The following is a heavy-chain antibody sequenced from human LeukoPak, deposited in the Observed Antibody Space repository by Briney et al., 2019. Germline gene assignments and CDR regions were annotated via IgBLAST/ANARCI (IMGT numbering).Heavy chain of an antibody. CDR2: IKTKADGGTT. J-gene: IGHJ4*02. V-gene: IGHV3-15*01. Sequence: GGSLRLSCAVSGFTSTNAWMSWVRQAQGKGLEWVGRIKTKADGGTTDYGAPVKGRFTISRDDSKNTLYLQMNSLKTEDAAVYYCTTTYDYWGQGTLVTVSS. CDR3: TTTYDY. CDR1: GFTSTNAW.